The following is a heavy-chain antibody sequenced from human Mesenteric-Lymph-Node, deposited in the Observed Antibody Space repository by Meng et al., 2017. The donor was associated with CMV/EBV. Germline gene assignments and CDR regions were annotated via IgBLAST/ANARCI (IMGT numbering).Heavy chain of an antibody. Sequence: GESLKISCVVSGFTISTYWMHWVRQVPGKGLEWVSRINTDGSNTNYADSVKGRFTISRDNAKSTLYLQMNSLTAEDTAGYYCIRGPYGADSWYDYWGQGTLVTVSS. J-gene: IGHJ4*02. V-gene: IGHV3-74*01. CDR1: GFTISTYW. CDR3: IRGPYGADSWYDY. D-gene: IGHD4-17*01. CDR2: INTDGSNT.